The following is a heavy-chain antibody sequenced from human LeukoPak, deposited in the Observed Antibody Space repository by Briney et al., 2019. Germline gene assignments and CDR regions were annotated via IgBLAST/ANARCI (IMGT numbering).Heavy chain of an antibody. J-gene: IGHJ4*02. CDR3: ASFDSSGYYDDY. CDR1: GGTFSSYA. CDR2: IIPILGIA. Sequence: SVKVSCKASGGTFSSYAISRVRQAPGQGLEWMGRIIPILGIANYAQKFQGRVTITADKSTSTAYMELSSLRSEDTAVYYCASFDSSGYYDDYWGQGTLVTVSS. D-gene: IGHD3-22*01. V-gene: IGHV1-69*04.